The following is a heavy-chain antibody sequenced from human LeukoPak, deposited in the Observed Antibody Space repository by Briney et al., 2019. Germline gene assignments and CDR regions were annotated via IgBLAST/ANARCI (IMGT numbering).Heavy chain of an antibody. CDR1: GGSFSGYY. CDR3: ARSHIVVVPFDY. Sequence: PSETLSLTCAVYGGSFSGYYWSWIRQPPGKGLEWIGEINHSGSTNYNPSLKSRVTISVDTSKNQFSLKLSSVTAADTAVYYCARSHIVVVPFDYWGLGTLVTVSS. CDR2: INHSGST. D-gene: IGHD3-22*01. J-gene: IGHJ4*02. V-gene: IGHV4-34*01.